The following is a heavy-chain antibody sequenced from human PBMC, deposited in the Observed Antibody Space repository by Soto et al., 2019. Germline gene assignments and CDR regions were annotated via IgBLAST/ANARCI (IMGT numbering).Heavy chain of an antibody. V-gene: IGHV1-2*02. J-gene: IGHJ3*02. D-gene: IGHD2-15*01. CDR1: GYTFTGYY. CDR2: INPNSGGT. CDR3: ASYIVVVVAATPTADAFDI. Sequence: GASVKVSCKASGYTFTGYYMHWVRQAPGQGLEWMGWINPNSGGTNYAQKFQGRVTMTRDTSISTAYMELSRLRSDDTAVYYCASYIVVVVAATPTADAFDIWGQGTMVT.